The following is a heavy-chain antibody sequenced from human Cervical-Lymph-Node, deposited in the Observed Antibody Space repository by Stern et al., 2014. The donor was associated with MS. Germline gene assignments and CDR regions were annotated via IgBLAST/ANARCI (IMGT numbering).Heavy chain of an antibody. Sequence: QMQLVQSGAEVKKPGASVKVSCKASGYIFPNYDINWVRQATGQGLEWMGWMNPNSGNTGYAQKFQGRVTMTRNTSISTAYMELSSLRSEDTAVYYCARAPNYDFWSGFHECWFDPWGQGTLVTVSS. V-gene: IGHV1-8*01. J-gene: IGHJ5*02. CDR3: ARAPNYDFWSGFHECWFDP. CDR2: MNPNSGNT. CDR1: GYIFPNYD. D-gene: IGHD3-3*01.